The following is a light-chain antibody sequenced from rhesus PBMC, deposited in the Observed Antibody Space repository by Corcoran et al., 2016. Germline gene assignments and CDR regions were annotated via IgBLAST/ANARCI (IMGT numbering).Light chain of an antibody. V-gene: IGKV2-78*01. Sequence: DIVLTQTPLSLPVTPGEPVSMSCRSTQSLLDGDGSTHFQWYFHKPGQSPQLLIYLGSNRASGVPDRFSGAGSDTDSTLKISRVEAEDVGVYYCMQSLQIPLTFGGGTKVDLK. J-gene: IGKJ4*01. CDR2: LGS. CDR1: QSLLDGDGSTH. CDR3: MQSLQIPLT.